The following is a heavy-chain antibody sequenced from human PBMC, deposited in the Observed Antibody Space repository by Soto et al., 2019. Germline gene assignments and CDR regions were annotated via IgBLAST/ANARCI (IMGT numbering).Heavy chain of an antibody. CDR2: IKTDESEK. J-gene: IGHJ5*02. CDR1: GFTFSDSW. V-gene: IGHV3-7*01. Sequence: EVQLLESGGGLVQPGGSLRLSCTASGFTFSDSWMTWVRQAPGKGLEWVARIKTDESEKKYADSVKGRFSISRDNAKNSMYLQMDSLRGEDTAVYYCVRGGSKYASWCQGTLVTVSS. CDR3: VRGGSKYAS. D-gene: IGHD4-4*01.